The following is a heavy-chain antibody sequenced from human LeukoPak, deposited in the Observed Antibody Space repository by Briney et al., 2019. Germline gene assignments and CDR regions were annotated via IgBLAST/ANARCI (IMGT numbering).Heavy chain of an antibody. CDR2: IWYDGNNK. CDR3: AKDWGYTTMVSYYFDY. Sequence: GGSLRLSCAASGFTFSGYGMHWVRQAPDKGLEWVEVIWYDGNNKYYADSVKGRFTISRDNSKNTLYLQMNSLRAEDTAVYYCAKDWGYTTMVSYYFDYWGQGALVTVSS. D-gene: IGHD5-18*01. J-gene: IGHJ4*02. CDR1: GFTFSGYG. V-gene: IGHV3-33*06.